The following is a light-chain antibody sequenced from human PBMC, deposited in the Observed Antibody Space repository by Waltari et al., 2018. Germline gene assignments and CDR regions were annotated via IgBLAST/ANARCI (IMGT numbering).Light chain of an antibody. J-gene: IGKJ1*01. CDR1: QSISSW. CDR3: QQYNSYQRT. CDR2: KAS. V-gene: IGKV1-5*03. Sequence: DIQTTQSPSTLSASVGDRVTITCRASQSISSWLAWYQQKPGKAPKLLIYKASSLESGVPSRFSGSGSGTEFTLTISSLQPDDFATYYCQQYNSYQRTFGQGTKVEIK.